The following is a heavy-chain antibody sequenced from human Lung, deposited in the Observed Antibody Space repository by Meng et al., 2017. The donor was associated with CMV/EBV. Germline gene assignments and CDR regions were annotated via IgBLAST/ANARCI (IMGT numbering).Heavy chain of an antibody. CDR1: YY. Sequence: YYWTWSRQRTGKGLEWIEYIYYSGGTNYNPSLQSRVTISVDTSKNQFSLKLSSVTAADTAMYYCARSVGCSSTYCYTYTSSWYPDYWGQGTLVTVSS. J-gene: IGHJ4*02. D-gene: IGHD6-13*01. CDR2: IYYSGGT. CDR3: ARSVGCSSTYCYTYTSSWYPDY. V-gene: IGHV4-31*02.